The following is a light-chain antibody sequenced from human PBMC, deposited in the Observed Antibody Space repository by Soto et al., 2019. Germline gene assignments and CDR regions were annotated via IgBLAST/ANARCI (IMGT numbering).Light chain of an antibody. V-gene: IGKV3-20*01. CDR2: GAS. CDR1: QSVSSTY. Sequence: EIVLTQSPGTLSLSPGEGATLSCRASQSVSSTYLAWYQQKPGQAPRLLIYGASSRATGIPDRFSGRGSGTDLTLTISRLEPEDFAVYYCQQYGSSPGTFGQGTEVEIK. J-gene: IGKJ1*01. CDR3: QQYGSSPGT.